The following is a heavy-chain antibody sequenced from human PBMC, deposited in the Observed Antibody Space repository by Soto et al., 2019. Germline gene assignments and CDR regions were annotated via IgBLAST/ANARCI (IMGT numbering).Heavy chain of an antibody. CDR2: ISWDGGTT. V-gene: IGHV3-43*01. D-gene: IGHD3-22*01. J-gene: IGHJ4*02. CDR3: AKVAFYYHRSAYYLDY. Sequence: PGGSLRLSCAASRLSLDRYTMHYVRQAPWKGLEWVSLISWDGGTTYYADSVKCRFTISRDNSKNFLYLQMNSLITEDIALYYCAKVAFYYHRSAYYLDYWDPGPL. CDR1: RLSLDRYT.